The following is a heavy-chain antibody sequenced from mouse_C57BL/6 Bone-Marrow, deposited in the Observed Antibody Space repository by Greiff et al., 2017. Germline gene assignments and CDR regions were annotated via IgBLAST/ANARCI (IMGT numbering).Heavy chain of an antibody. V-gene: IGHV5-4*01. CDR3: ARDATTVVATD. CDR1: GFTFSSYA. D-gene: IGHD1-1*01. Sequence: EVKLVESGGGLVKPGGSLKLSCAASGFTFSSYAMSWVRQTPEKRLEWVATISDGGSYTYYPDNVKGRLTISRDNAKNNLYLQMSHLKSEDTAMYYCARDATTVVATDWGQGTTLTVSS. J-gene: IGHJ2*01. CDR2: ISDGGSYT.